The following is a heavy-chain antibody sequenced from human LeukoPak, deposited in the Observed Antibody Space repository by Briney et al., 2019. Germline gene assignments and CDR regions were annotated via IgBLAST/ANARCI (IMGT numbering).Heavy chain of an antibody. CDR2: ISSSSSYT. J-gene: IGHJ4*02. CDR3: ARVSGAVAVDY. V-gene: IGHV3-11*05. Sequence: PGGSLRLSWAASGXTFSDYYVSWIRQAPGKGLEWVSYISSSSSYTNYADSVKGRFTISRDNAKNSLYLQMNSLRAEDTAVYYCARVSGAVAVDYWGQGTLVTVSS. CDR1: GXTFSDYY. D-gene: IGHD6-19*01.